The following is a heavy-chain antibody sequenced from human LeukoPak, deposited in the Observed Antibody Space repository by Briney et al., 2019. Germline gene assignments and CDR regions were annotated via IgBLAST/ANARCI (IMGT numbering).Heavy chain of an antibody. J-gene: IGHJ4*02. Sequence: PGGSLRQSCAASGFNLSCYWLRSVRQAPAKGLAWVDNIKQEGSEKYYVDSVKGRFTISRDNAKNSLYLQMNSLRAEDTAVYYCARDQDDYFDYWGQGTLVTVSS. CDR3: ARDQDDYFDY. CDR1: GFNLSCYW. D-gene: IGHD2-15*01. CDR2: IKQEGSEK. V-gene: IGHV3-7*03.